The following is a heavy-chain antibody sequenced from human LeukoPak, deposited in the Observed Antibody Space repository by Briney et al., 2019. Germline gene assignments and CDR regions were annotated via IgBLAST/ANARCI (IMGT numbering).Heavy chain of an antibody. CDR2: IYYSGST. Sequence: SQTLSLTCTVSGGSIRSGDYYWSWLRQPPGTGLEWIGYIYYSGSTYYNPSLKSRVTISVDTSKNQFSLKLSSVTAADTAVYYCARVYDFWSGYLVDPWGQGTLVTVSS. CDR3: ARVYDFWSGYLVDP. J-gene: IGHJ5*02. D-gene: IGHD3-3*01. CDR1: GGSIRSGDYY. V-gene: IGHV4-30-4*08.